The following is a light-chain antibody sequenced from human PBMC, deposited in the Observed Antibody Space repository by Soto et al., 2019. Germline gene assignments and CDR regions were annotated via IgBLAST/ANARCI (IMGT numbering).Light chain of an antibody. CDR3: CSYAGSILYV. CDR1: SSDVGSYNL. Sequence: QSVLTQPASVSGSPGQSITISCTGTSSDVGSYNLVSWYQQHPGKAPKLMIYEGSKLPSGVSNRFSGSKSGNTASLTISWLQAEDEADYYCCSYAGSILYVFGTGTKVTVL. CDR2: EGS. V-gene: IGLV2-23*01. J-gene: IGLJ1*01.